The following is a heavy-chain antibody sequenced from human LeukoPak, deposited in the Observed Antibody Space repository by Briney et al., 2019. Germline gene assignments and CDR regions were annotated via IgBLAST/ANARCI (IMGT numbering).Heavy chain of an antibody. CDR1: GGSISSYY. V-gene: IGHV4-59*01. CDR3: ARDLIAAAGDNWFDP. Sequence: PSETLSLTCTVSGGSISSYYWSWIRRPPGKGLEWIGYIYYSGGTNYNPSLKSRVTISVDTSKNQFSLKLSSVTAADTAVYYCARDLIAAAGDNWFDPWGQGTLVTVSS. CDR2: IYYSGGT. J-gene: IGHJ5*02. D-gene: IGHD6-13*01.